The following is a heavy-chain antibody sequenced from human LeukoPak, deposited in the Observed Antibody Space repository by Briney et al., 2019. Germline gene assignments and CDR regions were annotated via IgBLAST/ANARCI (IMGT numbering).Heavy chain of an antibody. J-gene: IGHJ6*03. D-gene: IGHD6-6*01. CDR1: GGSISSYY. CDR2: IYTSGST. CDR3: ARALYSSSSQYYYYMDV. Sequence: PSETLSLTCTVSGGSISSYYWSWIRQPAGKGLEWIGRIYTSGSTNYNPSLKSRVTMSVDTSKNQFSLKLSSVTAADTAVYYCARALYSSSSQYYYYMDVWGKGTTVTVSS. V-gene: IGHV4-4*07.